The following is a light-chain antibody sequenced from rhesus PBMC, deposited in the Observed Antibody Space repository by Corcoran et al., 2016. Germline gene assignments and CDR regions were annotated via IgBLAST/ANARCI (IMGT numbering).Light chain of an antibody. CDR1: QGITND. J-gene: IGKJ1*01. CDR2: EAS. Sequence: DIQMTQSPSSLSASVGDRVTITCRASQGITNDLAWYQQKPGETPKLLIYEASRLQSGIPSRFSGSGSGTDFTLPIISLQSEDFATYYCQHYYSNPPWTFGQGTKVEIK. V-gene: IGKV1-25*01. CDR3: QHYYSNPPWT.